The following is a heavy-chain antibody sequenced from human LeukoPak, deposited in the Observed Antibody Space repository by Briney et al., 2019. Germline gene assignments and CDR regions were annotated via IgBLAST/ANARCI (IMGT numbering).Heavy chain of an antibody. V-gene: IGHV3-21*01. J-gene: IGHJ4*02. CDR3: AKDSHYDSSGYYQLDY. CDR2: ITSRSPYI. Sequence: PGGSLRLSCAASGFTFSSYSMNWVRQAPGKGLQWVSSITSRSPYIYYADSVKGRFTISRDNAKNSLYLQMNSLRAEDTAVYYCAKDSHYDSSGYYQLDYWGQGTLVTVSS. D-gene: IGHD3-22*01. CDR1: GFTFSSYS.